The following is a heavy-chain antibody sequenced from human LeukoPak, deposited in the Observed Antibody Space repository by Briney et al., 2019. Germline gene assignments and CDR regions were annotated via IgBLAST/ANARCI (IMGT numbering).Heavy chain of an antibody. D-gene: IGHD2-2*01. CDR2: ISAYNGNT. CDR1: GYTFTSYG. V-gene: IGHV1-18*01. CDR3: AREVVVVPAASYYFDY. J-gene: IGHJ4*02. Sequence: GASVTVSCKASGYTFTSYGISWVRQAPGQGLEWMGWISAYNGNTNYAQKFQGRVTMTRDTSISTAYMELSRLRSDDTAVYYCAREVVVVPAASYYFDYWGQGTLVTVSS.